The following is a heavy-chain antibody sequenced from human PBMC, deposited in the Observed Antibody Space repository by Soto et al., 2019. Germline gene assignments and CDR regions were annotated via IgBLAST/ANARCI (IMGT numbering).Heavy chain of an antibody. V-gene: IGHV3-23*01. CDR1: GFTFSSYA. Sequence: EVQLLESGGGLVQPGGSLRLSCAASGFTFSSYAMSWVLQTPGRGLEWVSAITGSGDDTFHADSVKGRFTISRDNSKNTLYLQMYTLGADDTAVYYCAKGSSSSRPYYFDFWGQGTLVTVSS. J-gene: IGHJ4*02. CDR2: ITGSGDDT. CDR3: AKGSSSSRPYYFDF. D-gene: IGHD2-2*01.